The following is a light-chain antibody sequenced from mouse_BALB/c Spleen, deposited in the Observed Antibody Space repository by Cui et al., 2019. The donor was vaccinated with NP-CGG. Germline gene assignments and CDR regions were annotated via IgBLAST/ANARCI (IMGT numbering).Light chain of an antibody. CDR3: ALWYSNHWV. Sequence: QAVVTQASALPTSPGETVTLTCHSSTGAVTTSNYANWVQEKPDHLFTGLIGGTNNRVPGVPARFSGSLIGDKAALTITGAQTEDEAIYFCALWYSNHWVFGGGTKLTVL. V-gene: IGLV1*01. J-gene: IGLJ1*01. CDR1: TGAVTTSNY. CDR2: GTN.